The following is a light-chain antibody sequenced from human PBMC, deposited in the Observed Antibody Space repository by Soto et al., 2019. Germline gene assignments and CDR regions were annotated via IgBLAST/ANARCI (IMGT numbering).Light chain of an antibody. CDR1: QSVSSY. V-gene: IGKV3-11*01. CDR3: QQRSNWPT. Sequence: EIVLTQSPATLSLSPGERATLSSRASQSVSSYLAWYQQTPCQAPRLLIYDASNRAIGIPARFSGSRSGTDIALTISGLEPEDFAVYYCQQRSNWPTFGQGTRLEIK. CDR2: DAS. J-gene: IGKJ5*01.